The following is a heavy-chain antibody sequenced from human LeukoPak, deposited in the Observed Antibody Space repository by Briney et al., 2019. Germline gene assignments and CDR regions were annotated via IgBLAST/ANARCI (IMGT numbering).Heavy chain of an antibody. D-gene: IGHD3-3*01. CDR1: GGTFSSYA. V-gene: IGHV1-69*05. Sequence: ASVKVSCKASGGTFSSYAISWVRQAPGQGLEWMGGIIPIFGTANYAQKFQGRVTITTDESTSTAYMELSSLRSEDTAVYYCATDGSGYSTPLDYWGQGTLVTVSS. CDR2: IIPIFGTA. CDR3: ATDGSGYSTPLDY. J-gene: IGHJ4*02.